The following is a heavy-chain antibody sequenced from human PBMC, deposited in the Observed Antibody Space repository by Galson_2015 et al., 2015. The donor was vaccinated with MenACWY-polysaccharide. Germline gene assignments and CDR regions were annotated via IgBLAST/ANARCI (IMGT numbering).Heavy chain of an antibody. CDR3: AKGLGANYYDSSGPNMGGGDY. Sequence: APGLPFAAAGVTSSTYGLHRVRPGPGQGRGWGAGISFDGSNNYDAGSVKGRFTISRDNSKNTLYLQMNSLRAEDTAVDYCAKGLGANYYDSSGPNMGGGDYWGQGTLVTVSS. J-gene: IGHJ4*02. V-gene: IGHV3-30*18. CDR1: GVTSSTYG. D-gene: IGHD3-22*01. CDR2: ISFDGSNN.